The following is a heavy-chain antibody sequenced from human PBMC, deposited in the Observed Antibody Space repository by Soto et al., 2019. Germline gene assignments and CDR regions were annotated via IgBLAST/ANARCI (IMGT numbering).Heavy chain of an antibody. CDR1: GFTVAESA. CDR2: ISWNSRSI. Sequence: EVQWVESGGGLVQPGGSLRLSCAASGFTVAESAMHWVRQAPGKGLEWVSGISWNSRSIDYADSVKGRFTISRDNAKNSLFLQRNSLRPEDTALYYCTKGYYGSGSSYFDYWSRGALVTVSS. V-gene: IGHV3-9*01. J-gene: IGHJ4*02. CDR3: TKGYYGSGSSYFDY. D-gene: IGHD3-10*01.